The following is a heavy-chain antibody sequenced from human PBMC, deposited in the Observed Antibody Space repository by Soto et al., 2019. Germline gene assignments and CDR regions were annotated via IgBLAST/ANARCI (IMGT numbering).Heavy chain of an antibody. D-gene: IGHD2-2*01. V-gene: IGHV4-30-2*01. CDR2: IYHSGST. CDR1: GGSISSGGYS. J-gene: IGHJ5*02. CDR3: ARVPHR. Sequence: SETLSLTCAVSGGSISSGGYSWSWIRQPPGKGLEWIGYIYHSGSTYYNQSLKSRVTISVDRSKNQFSLKLSPVTAADTAVYYCARVPHRWGQETLVTVSS.